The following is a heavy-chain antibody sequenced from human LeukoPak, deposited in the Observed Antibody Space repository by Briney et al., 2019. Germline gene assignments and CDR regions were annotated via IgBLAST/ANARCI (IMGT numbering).Heavy chain of an antibody. V-gene: IGHV4-30-2*01. D-gene: IGHD1-1*01. J-gene: IGHJ5*02. Sequence: SETLSLTCAVSGGSISSGGYFWSWIRQPPGKGLEWIGYIYHSGSTYYNPSLKSRVTISVDRSKNQFSLKLSSVTAADTAVYYCARGTGTSLLSLRAPWFDPWGQGTLVTVSS. CDR2: IYHSGST. CDR1: GGSISSGGYF. CDR3: ARGTGTSLLSLRAPWFDP.